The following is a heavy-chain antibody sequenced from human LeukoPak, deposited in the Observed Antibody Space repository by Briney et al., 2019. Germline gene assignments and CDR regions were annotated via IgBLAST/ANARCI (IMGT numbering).Heavy chain of an antibody. CDR3: ARRPPLYSSSPYYFDY. J-gene: IGHJ4*02. V-gene: IGHV4-39*07. CDR2: IYYSGST. D-gene: IGHD6-6*01. CDR1: GGSISSSSYY. Sequence: SETLSLTCTVSGGSISSSSYYWGWIRQPPGKGLEWIGSIYYSGSTYYNPSLKSRVTISVDTSKNQFSLKLSSVTAADTAVYYCARRPPLYSSSPYYFDYWGQGTLVTVSS.